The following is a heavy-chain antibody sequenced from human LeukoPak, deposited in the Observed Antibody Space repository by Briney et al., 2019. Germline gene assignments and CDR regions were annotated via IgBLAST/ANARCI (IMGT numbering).Heavy chain of an antibody. CDR2: INHSGST. J-gene: IGHJ4*02. Sequence: SETLSLTCAVSGGSISSSNWWSWVRQPPGKGLEWIGEINHSGSTNYNPSLKSRVTISVDTSKNQFSLKLSSVTAADTAVYYCARGSRVGATFLFDYWGQGTLVTVSS. V-gene: IGHV4-4*02. CDR1: GGSISSSNW. CDR3: ARGSRVGATFLFDY. D-gene: IGHD1-26*01.